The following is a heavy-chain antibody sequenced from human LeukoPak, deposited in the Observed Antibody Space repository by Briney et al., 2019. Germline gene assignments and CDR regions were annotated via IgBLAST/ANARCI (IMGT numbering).Heavy chain of an antibody. D-gene: IGHD2-15*01. V-gene: IGHV5-51*01. CDR3: ARLSRYCSGGSCYEGGNWFDP. J-gene: IGHJ5*02. Sequence: GEPLKISCKGSGYSFTSYWIGWVRQMPGKGLEWMGIIYPGDSDTRYSPSFQGQVTISADKSISTAYLQWSSLKASDTAMYYCARLSRYCSGGSCYEGGNWFDPWGQGTLVTVSS. CDR2: IYPGDSDT. CDR1: GYSFTSYW.